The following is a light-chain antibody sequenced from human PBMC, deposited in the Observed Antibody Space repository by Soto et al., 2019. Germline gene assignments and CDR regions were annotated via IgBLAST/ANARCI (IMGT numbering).Light chain of an antibody. Sequence: LTQSPATLSLSPGDRAILSCRASQDVSISLGWYQHKPGQAPRLLIYDASNRATGIPDRFSGSGSGTDFTLTISSLEPEDFAVYYCLQRASWRSFGQGTKLEIK. CDR2: DAS. J-gene: IGKJ2*01. CDR3: LQRASWRS. V-gene: IGKV3D-11*01. CDR1: QDVSIS.